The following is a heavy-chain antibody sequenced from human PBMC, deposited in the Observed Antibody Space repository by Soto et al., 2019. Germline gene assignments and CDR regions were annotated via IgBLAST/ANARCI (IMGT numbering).Heavy chain of an antibody. CDR3: ARDSTDTATHYYYYGMDV. CDR1: EFTVSAYW. D-gene: IGHD5-18*01. V-gene: IGHV3-74*01. J-gene: IGHJ6*02. CDR2: INSDGSDT. Sequence: PGGSLRLSCAASEFTVSAYWMHWVRQAPGKGLVWVSRINSDGSDTRYADYVKGRFTISRDNAKNTLYLQMNSLRAEDTAVYYCARDSTDTATHYYYYGMDVWGQGTTVTVSS.